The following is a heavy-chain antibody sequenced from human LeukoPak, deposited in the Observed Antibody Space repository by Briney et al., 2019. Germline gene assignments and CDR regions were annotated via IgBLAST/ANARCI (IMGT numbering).Heavy chain of an antibody. CDR1: GFTFSSYG. J-gene: IGHJ4*02. Sequence: PGRSLRLSCAASGFTFSSYGMHWVRQAPGRGLEWVAFISYDGINKYCADSVKGRFTISRDNSKNTLYLQMSSLRADDTAVYYCAKDSGHLWGPKVDWGQGTLVTVSS. V-gene: IGHV3-30*18. D-gene: IGHD4-23*01. CDR2: ISYDGINK. CDR3: AKDSGHLWGPKVD.